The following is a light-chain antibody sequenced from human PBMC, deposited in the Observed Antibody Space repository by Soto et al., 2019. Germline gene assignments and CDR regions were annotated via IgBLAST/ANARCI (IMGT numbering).Light chain of an antibody. Sequence: QLVLTQPASVSGSPGQSITISCTGTSSDVGSYNFVSWYQKHPGKAPKLMIYEGTKRPSGVSNRFSGSKSGNTASLTISGLQAEDEADYYCCSYAVGTTLVFGGGTKLTVL. V-gene: IGLV2-23*01. J-gene: IGLJ2*01. CDR2: EGT. CDR1: SSDVGSYNF. CDR3: CSYAVGTTLV.